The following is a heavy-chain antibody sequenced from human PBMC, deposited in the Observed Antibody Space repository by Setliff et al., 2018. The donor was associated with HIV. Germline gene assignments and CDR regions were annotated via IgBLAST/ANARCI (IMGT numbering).Heavy chain of an antibody. D-gene: IGHD3-22*01. CDR1: GGSFSGYY. CDR3: ARDSTDGSGFPGPPSF. V-gene: IGHV4-34*12. CDR2: IIPSGST. J-gene: IGHJ4*02. Sequence: SETLSLTCDVFGGSFSGYYWSWIRQPPGKGLEWIGEIIPSGSTNYNPSLKSRVTISLDTSKTHFFLNLTSVTDADTAVYYCARDSTDGSGFPGPPSFWGQGTLVTVSS.